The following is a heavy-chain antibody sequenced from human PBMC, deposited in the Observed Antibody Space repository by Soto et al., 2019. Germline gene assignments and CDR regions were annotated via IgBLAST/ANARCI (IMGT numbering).Heavy chain of an antibody. CDR3: ARGIGQQLPPLY. CDR2: IYYSGNT. J-gene: IGHJ4*02. D-gene: IGHD6-13*01. V-gene: IGHV4-59*01. Sequence: QVQLQESGPGLVKPSETLSLTCTVSGVSISSYYWSWIRQPPGKGLEWIGYIYYSGNTNYNPSLKSRGTISVDASQSQFSLELSFVTAADSAVYFCARGIGQQLPPLYSGQGTMVPVSS. CDR1: GVSISSYY.